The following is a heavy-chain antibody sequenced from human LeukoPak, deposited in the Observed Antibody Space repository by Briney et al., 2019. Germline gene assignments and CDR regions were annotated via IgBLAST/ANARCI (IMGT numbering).Heavy chain of an antibody. CDR2: IYYSGST. Sequence: PSETLSLTCTVSGGSISSSSYYWGWIRQPPGKGLERIGSIYYSGSTYYNPSLKSRVTISVDTSKNQFSLKLSSVTAEDTAVYYCAELGITMIGGVWGKGTTVTISS. D-gene: IGHD3-10*02. V-gene: IGHV4-39*07. CDR3: AELGITMIGGV. J-gene: IGHJ6*04. CDR1: GGSISSSSYY.